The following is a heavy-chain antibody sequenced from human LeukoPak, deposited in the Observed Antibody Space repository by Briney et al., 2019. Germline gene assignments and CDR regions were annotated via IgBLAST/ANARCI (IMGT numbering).Heavy chain of an antibody. CDR3: ARVTGYMIEDYFDY. CDR1: GDSISSGDYY. V-gene: IGHV4-61*02. D-gene: IGHD3-22*01. CDR2: ISSSGST. Sequence: SQTLSLTCTVSGDSISSGDYYWSWIRQPAGKGLEWIGRISSSGSTNYNPSLKSRVTISVDTSKNQFSLRLSSVTAADTAVYYCARVTGYMIEDYFDYWGQGTLVTVSS. J-gene: IGHJ4*02.